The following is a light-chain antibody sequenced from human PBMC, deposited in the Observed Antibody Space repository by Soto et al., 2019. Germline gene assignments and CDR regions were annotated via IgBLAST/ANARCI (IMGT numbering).Light chain of an antibody. CDR3: QQYIAWPRT. J-gene: IGKJ1*01. CDR1: QTVRSK. CDR2: GAS. Sequence: EVVMTQSPATLSVSPGERATLSCRASQTVRSKLAWYQQRPGQAPRLLIYGASTSATNIPVRFSGSGSGTEFTLTIAGLQSEDFADYYCQQYIAWPRTFGQGTKVEI. V-gene: IGKV3-15*01.